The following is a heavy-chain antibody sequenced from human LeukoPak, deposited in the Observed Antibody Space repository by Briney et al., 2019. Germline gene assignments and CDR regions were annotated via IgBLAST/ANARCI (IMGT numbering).Heavy chain of an antibody. J-gene: IGHJ4*02. CDR3: AKDHVIVGALLLLPYRDYFDY. D-gene: IGHD1-26*01. CDR1: GFTFSSYA. CDR2: ISGSGGST. V-gene: IGHV3-23*01. Sequence: QPGGSLRLSCAASGFTFSSYAMSWVRQAPGKGLEWVSAISGSGGSTYYADSVKGRFTISRDNSKNTLYLQMNSLRAEDTAVYYCAKDHVIVGALLLLPYRDYFDYWGQGTLVTVSS.